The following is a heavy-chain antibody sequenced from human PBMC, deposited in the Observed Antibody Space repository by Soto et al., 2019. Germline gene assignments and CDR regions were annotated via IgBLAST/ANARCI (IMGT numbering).Heavy chain of an antibody. CDR2: IYYSGST. D-gene: IGHD3-16*02. Sequence: QLQLQESGPGLVKPSETLSLTCTVSGGSISSSSYYWGWIRQPPGKGLEWIGSIYYSGSTYYNPSLKSRVTISVDTSKNQFSLKLSSVTAADTAVYYCARPRMITFGGVIVTNYFDYWGQGTLVTVSS. J-gene: IGHJ4*02. CDR3: ARPRMITFGGVIVTNYFDY. CDR1: GGSISSSSYY. V-gene: IGHV4-39*01.